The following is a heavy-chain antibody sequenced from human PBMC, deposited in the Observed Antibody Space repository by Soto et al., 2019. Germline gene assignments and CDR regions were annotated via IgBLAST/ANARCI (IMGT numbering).Heavy chain of an antibody. J-gene: IGHJ2*01. Sequence: QVQLVQSGAEVKKPGASVKVSCKASGYTFTSYDINWVRQATGQGLEWMGWMNPNSGNTGYAQKFQGRVTMTRNTSISTAYMELSSLRSEDTAVYYCARETGVDYGDYDGLVDLWGRGTLVTVSS. CDR3: ARETGVDYGDYDGLVDL. D-gene: IGHD4-17*01. V-gene: IGHV1-8*01. CDR2: MNPNSGNT. CDR1: GYTFTSYD.